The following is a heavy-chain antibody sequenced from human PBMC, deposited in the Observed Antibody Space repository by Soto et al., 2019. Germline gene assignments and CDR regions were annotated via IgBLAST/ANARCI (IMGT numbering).Heavy chain of an antibody. Sequence: SETLSLTCTVSGGSISSYYWSWIRQPPGKGLEWIGYIYYSGSTNYNPSLKSRVTISVDTSKNQFSLRLSSVTAADTAVYYCATLGHYDFWSGFRKGNWFDPWGQGTLVTVSS. CDR3: ATLGHYDFWSGFRKGNWFDP. J-gene: IGHJ5*02. V-gene: IGHV4-59*12. CDR1: GGSISSYY. D-gene: IGHD3-3*01. CDR2: IYYSGST.